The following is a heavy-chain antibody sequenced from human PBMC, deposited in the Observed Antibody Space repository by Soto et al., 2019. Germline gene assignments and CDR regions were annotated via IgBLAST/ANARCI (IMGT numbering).Heavy chain of an antibody. Sequence: QVQLVQSGAEVKKPGASVKVSCKASGYTFTSYDINWVRQATGQGLEWMGWMNPNSGNTGYAQKFPGRVTMTRTTSISTAYMELSSLRSEDTAVYYCARGGYDFWSGYYYFDYWGQGTLVTVSS. D-gene: IGHD3-3*01. V-gene: IGHV1-8*01. J-gene: IGHJ4*02. CDR1: GYTFTSYD. CDR3: ARGGYDFWSGYYYFDY. CDR2: MNPNSGNT.